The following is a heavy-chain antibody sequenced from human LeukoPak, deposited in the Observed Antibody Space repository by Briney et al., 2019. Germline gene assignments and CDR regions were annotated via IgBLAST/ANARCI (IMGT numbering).Heavy chain of an antibody. Sequence: GGSLRLSCAASGFTFSSYWMHWARQAPGKGLVWVSGTNTDGSSTMYADSVKGRFTIARDNAKNRLYLQMNSLRVEDTAVYYCYGGNAEQWGQGTLVTVSS. CDR2: TNTDGSST. CDR3: YGGNAEQ. V-gene: IGHV3-74*03. CDR1: GFTFSSYW. D-gene: IGHD4-23*01. J-gene: IGHJ1*01.